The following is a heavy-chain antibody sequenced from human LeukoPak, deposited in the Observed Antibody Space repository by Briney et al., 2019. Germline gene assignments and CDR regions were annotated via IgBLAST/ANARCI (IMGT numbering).Heavy chain of an antibody. V-gene: IGHV4-59*01. CDR1: GGSISSYY. CDR3: ASGIAAPFNWFDP. J-gene: IGHJ5*02. CDR2: IYYSGST. Sequence: PSETLSLTCTVSGGSISSYYWSWIRQPPGKGLEWIGYIYYSGSTNYNPSLKSRVTISVDTSKNQFSLKLSSVSAADTAVYYCASGIAAPFNWFDPGGQGTLVTVSS. D-gene: IGHD6-13*01.